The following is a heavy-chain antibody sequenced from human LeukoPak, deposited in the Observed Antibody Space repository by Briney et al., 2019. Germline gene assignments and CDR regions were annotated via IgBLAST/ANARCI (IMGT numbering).Heavy chain of an antibody. CDR1: GGSISSGSYY. D-gene: IGHD3-3*01. V-gene: IGHV4-61*02. CDR2: IYTSGST. J-gene: IGHJ4*02. Sequence: SETLSLTCTVSGGSISSGSYYWSWIRQPAGKGLEWIGRIYTSGSTNYNPSLKSRVTISVDTSKNQFSLKLSSVTAADTAVYYCARGVPYDFWSGYTFGYWGQGTLVTVSS. CDR3: ARGVPYDFWSGYTFGY.